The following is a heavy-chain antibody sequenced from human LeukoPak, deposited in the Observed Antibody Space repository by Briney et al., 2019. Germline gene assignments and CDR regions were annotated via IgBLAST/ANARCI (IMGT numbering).Heavy chain of an antibody. CDR3: ASESLWFGDGHAFDI. J-gene: IGHJ3*02. CDR2: IYVGGRT. Sequence: GGSLRLSCAASGFTVSSNYMSWVRQAPGKGLEWVSVIYVGGRTYYTDSVKGRFTISRDNSKNTLYLQMNSLRAEDTAAYYCASESLWFGDGHAFDIWGQGTMVTVSS. V-gene: IGHV3-53*01. D-gene: IGHD3-10*01. CDR1: GFTVSSNY.